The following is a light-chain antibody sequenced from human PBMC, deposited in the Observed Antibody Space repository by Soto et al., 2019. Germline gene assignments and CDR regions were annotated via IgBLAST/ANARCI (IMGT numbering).Light chain of an antibody. Sequence: AIRMNQSPSSLSASTGDRVTITCRASQGISSYLAWYQQKPGTAPKLLIYAASTLQSGVPSRFSGSGSGTDFTLTISCLQSEDFATYYCQQYYSYPYTFGQGTKLEIK. CDR3: QQYYSYPYT. CDR2: AAS. J-gene: IGKJ2*01. V-gene: IGKV1-8*01. CDR1: QGISSY.